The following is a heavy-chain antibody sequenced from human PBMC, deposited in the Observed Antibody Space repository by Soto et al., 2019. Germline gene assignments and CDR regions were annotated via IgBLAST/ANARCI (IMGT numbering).Heavy chain of an antibody. CDR1: GFTFSDYY. D-gene: IGHD3-10*01. CDR3: ARDPGGSDDAFDI. J-gene: IGHJ3*02. V-gene: IGHV3-11*06. Sequence: GGPLRLSCGASGFTFSDYYMSWIRQAPGKGLEWVSYISSSSSYTNYADSVKGRFTISRDNAKNSLYLQMNSLRAEDTAVYYCARDPGGSDDAFDIWGQGTMVTVSS. CDR2: ISSSSSYT.